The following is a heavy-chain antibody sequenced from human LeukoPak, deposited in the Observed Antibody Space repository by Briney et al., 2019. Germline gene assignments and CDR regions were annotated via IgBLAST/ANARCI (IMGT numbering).Heavy chain of an antibody. CDR3: ARRAMVRSYGMDV. CDR2: IIPIFGTA. CDR1: GGTFSSYA. V-gene: IGHV1-69*13. D-gene: IGHD3-10*01. Sequence: GASVKSCKASGGTFSSYAISWVRQAPGQGLEWMGGIIPIFGTANYAQKFQGRVTITADESTSTAYMELSSLRSEDTAVYYCARRAMVRSYGMDVWGQGTTVTASS. J-gene: IGHJ6*02.